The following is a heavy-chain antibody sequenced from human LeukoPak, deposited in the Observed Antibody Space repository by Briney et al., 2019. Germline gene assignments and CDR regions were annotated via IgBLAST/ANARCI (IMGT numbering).Heavy chain of an antibody. J-gene: IGHJ4*02. D-gene: IGHD4-17*01. Sequence: GGSLRLSCAASGFTFSSYAMSWVRQAPGKGLEWVSAISGSGGSTYYADSVKGRFTISRDNSKNTLYLQMNSLRAEDTAVYYCARDRGPTTVQCVTDFWGQGSLVTVSS. CDR2: ISGSGGST. CDR3: ARDRGPTTVQCVTDF. CDR1: GFTFSSYA. V-gene: IGHV3-23*01.